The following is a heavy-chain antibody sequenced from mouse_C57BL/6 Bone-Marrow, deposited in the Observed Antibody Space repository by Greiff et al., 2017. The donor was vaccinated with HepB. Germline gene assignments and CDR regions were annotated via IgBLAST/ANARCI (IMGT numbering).Heavy chain of an antibody. J-gene: IGHJ4*01. CDR1: GYTFTSYG. Sequence: VQLQQSGAELARPGASVKLSCKASGYTFTSYGISWVKQRTGQGLEWIGEIYPRSGNTYYNEKFKCKATLTADKSSSAAYMELRSLTSEDSAVYFCAIITTVVECYWGQGTSVTVSS. D-gene: IGHD1-1*01. V-gene: IGHV1-81*01. CDR3: AIITTVVECY. CDR2: IYPRSGNT.